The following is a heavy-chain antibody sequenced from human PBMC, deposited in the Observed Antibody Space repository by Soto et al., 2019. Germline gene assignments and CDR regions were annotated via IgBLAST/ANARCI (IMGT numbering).Heavy chain of an antibody. CDR1: GGPFSGSY. J-gene: IGHJ5*02. D-gene: IGHD3-16*01. CDR2: INHGGST. Sequence: QVQLQQWGAGLLKPSETLSLTCAVYGGPFSGSYWRWIRQPPGKGLEWIGEINHGGSTNYKPSLKSRVTRTVARAKTPLSWPRRYVSAAATAVYYGPICGSLYATTAVLRGRHKVEPWGHGTLVTVSS. CDR3: PICGSLYATTAVLRGRHKVEP. V-gene: IGHV4-34*01.